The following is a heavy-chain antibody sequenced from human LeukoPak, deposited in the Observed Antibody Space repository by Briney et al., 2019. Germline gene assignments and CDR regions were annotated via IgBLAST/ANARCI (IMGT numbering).Heavy chain of an antibody. D-gene: IGHD6-19*01. J-gene: IGHJ4*02. CDR3: ARAREQWLVPYYFDY. Sequence: IPILGIANYAQKFQGRVTITADKSTSTAYMELSSLSSEDTAVYYCARAREQWLVPYYFDYWGQGTLVTVSS. CDR2: IPILGIA. V-gene: IGHV1-69*04.